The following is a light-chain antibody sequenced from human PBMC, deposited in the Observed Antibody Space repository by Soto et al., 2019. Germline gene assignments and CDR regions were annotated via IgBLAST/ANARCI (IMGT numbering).Light chain of an antibody. CDR1: SNDVGGYNF. Sequence: QSVLTQPASVSGSPGQSITISCAGTSNDVGGYNFVSWYQQHPGKAPKLMIYDVSYRPSGVSNRFSGSKSGNTASLTISGLRAEDEADYYCSSYTSSTTRIFGGGTKLTVL. CDR3: SSYTSSTTRI. J-gene: IGLJ2*01. V-gene: IGLV2-14*03. CDR2: DVS.